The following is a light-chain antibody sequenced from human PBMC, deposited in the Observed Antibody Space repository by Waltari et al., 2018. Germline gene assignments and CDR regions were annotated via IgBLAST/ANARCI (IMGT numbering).Light chain of an antibody. Sequence: PGERATLSCRASQSVNEYLAWYQQIPGQAPRLLIYVASNRATGIPARFSGSGSGTDFTLTISSLEPEDFAIYYCHGRSNWPPGTFGGGTKVEIK. CDR1: QSVNEY. V-gene: IGKV3-11*01. J-gene: IGKJ4*01. CDR2: VAS. CDR3: HGRSNWPPGT.